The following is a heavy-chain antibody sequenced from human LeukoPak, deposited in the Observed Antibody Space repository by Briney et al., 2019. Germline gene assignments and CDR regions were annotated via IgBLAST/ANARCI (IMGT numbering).Heavy chain of an antibody. J-gene: IGHJ6*03. CDR1: GFTFSNAW. Sequence: GGSLRLSCAASGFTFSNAWMSWVRQAPGKGLEWVGRIKSKTDGGTTDYTAPVKGRFTISRDDSKNTLYLQMNSLKTEDTAVYYCTTGWASSVPYYYYYMDVWGKGTTVTVSS. CDR3: TTGWASSVPYYYYYMDV. D-gene: IGHD3-10*02. CDR2: IKSKTDGGTT. V-gene: IGHV3-15*01.